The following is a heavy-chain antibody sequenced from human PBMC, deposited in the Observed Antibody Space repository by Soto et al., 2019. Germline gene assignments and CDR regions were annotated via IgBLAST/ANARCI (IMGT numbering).Heavy chain of an antibody. Sequence: SQTLSLTCAVYGGSFSGYYWSWIRQPPGKGLEWIGEINHSGSTNYNPSLKSRVTISVDTSKNQFSLKLSSVTAADTAVYYCARGKHRRAARRFSWFDPWGQGTLVTVSS. J-gene: IGHJ5*02. V-gene: IGHV4-34*01. CDR3: ARGKHRRAARRFSWFDP. CDR2: INHSGST. D-gene: IGHD6-6*01. CDR1: GGSFSGYY.